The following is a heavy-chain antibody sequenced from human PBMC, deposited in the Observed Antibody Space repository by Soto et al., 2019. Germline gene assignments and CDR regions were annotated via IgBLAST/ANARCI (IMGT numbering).Heavy chain of an antibody. D-gene: IGHD4-4*01. Sequence: GGSLRLSCAASGFTFSSYAMHWVRQAPGKGLEWVAVISYDGSNKYYADSVKGRFTISRDNSKNTLYLQMNSLRAEDTAVYYCARFGPTVTTLDYWGQGTLVTVSS. CDR2: ISYDGSNK. CDR3: ARFGPTVTTLDY. CDR1: GFTFSSYA. V-gene: IGHV3-30-3*01. J-gene: IGHJ4*02.